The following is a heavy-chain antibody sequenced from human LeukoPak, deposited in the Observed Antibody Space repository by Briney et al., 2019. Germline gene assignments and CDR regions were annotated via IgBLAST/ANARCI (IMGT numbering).Heavy chain of an antibody. D-gene: IGHD3-22*01. J-gene: IGHJ4*02. Sequence: AGSLRLSCAASGFTVSSNYMSWVRQAPGKGLEWVSVIYSGGTKYYADSVKGRFTISRHNSKNTLYLQMNSLRAEDTAVYYCASATSSGYYGGYYFDYWGQGTLVTVSS. CDR1: GFTVSSNY. CDR3: ASATSSGYYGGYYFDY. CDR2: IYSGGTK. V-gene: IGHV3-53*04.